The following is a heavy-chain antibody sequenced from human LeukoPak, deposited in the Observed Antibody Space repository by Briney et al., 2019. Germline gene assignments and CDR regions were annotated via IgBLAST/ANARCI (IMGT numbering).Heavy chain of an antibody. D-gene: IGHD3-10*01. CDR1: GGSFSGYY. J-gene: IGHJ4*02. CDR3: ARHPRAIVARGANFDY. Sequence: SETLSLTCAVYGGSFSGYYWSWIRQPPGKGLEWIGEINHSGSTNYNPSLKSRVTISVDTSKNQFSLKLSSVTAADTAVYYCARHPRAIVARGANFDYWGQGTLVTVSS. CDR2: INHSGST. V-gene: IGHV4-34*01.